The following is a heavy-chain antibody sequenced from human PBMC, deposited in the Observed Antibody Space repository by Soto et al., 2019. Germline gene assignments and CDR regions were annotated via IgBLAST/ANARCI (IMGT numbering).Heavy chain of an antibody. CDR3: AREMEAYYYDSSGYYSTEYFQH. J-gene: IGHJ1*01. Sequence: ASVKVSCKASGYTITSYAMHWVRQAPGQRIEKKGWINAGNGNTKYSQKFQGRVTITRDTSASTAYMELSSLRSEDTAVYYCAREMEAYYYDSSGYYSTEYFQHWGQGTLVTVSS. CDR2: INAGNGNT. V-gene: IGHV1-3*01. D-gene: IGHD3-22*01. CDR1: GYTITSYA.